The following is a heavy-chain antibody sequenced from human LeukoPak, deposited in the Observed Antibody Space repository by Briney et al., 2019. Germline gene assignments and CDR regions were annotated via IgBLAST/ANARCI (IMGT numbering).Heavy chain of an antibody. J-gene: IGHJ4*02. Sequence: SGTLSLTCAVSGGSISSSNWWSGVRQPPGKGLEWIGEIYHSGSTNYNPSLKSRVTISVDKSKNQFSLKLSSVTAADTAVYYCARGGYCSGGSCYHFDYWGQGTLVTVSS. CDR1: GGSISSSNW. V-gene: IGHV4-4*02. CDR2: IYHSGST. D-gene: IGHD2-15*01. CDR3: ARGGYCSGGSCYHFDY.